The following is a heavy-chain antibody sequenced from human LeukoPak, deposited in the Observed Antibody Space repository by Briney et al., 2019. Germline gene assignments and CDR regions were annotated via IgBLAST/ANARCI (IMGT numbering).Heavy chain of an antibody. CDR1: GGSISSYY. V-gene: IGHV4-4*07. D-gene: IGHD3-10*01. CDR3: ARVGSMVRGALDAFDI. CDR2: IYTSGST. Sequence: PSETLSLTCTVSGGSISSYYWSWIRQPAGKGLEWIGRIYTSGSTNHNPSLKSRVTMSVDTSKNQFSLKLSSVTAADTAVYYCARVGSMVRGALDAFDIWGQGTMVTVSS. J-gene: IGHJ3*02.